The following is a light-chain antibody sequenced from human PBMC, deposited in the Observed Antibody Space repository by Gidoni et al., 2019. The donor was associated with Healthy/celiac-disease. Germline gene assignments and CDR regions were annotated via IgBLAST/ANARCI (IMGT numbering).Light chain of an antibody. CDR2: DAS. CDR3: QQRSNWPPLT. V-gene: IGKV3-11*01. J-gene: IGKJ4*01. CDR1: QSVSSY. Sequence: EIVLTQSPATLSLSPGERATLSCRASQSVSSYLAWYQQQPGQAPRLLIYDASNRATGIPARFSGSGSGTDFTLTISSREPADFAVYYCQQRSNWPPLTFGGGTKVEIK.